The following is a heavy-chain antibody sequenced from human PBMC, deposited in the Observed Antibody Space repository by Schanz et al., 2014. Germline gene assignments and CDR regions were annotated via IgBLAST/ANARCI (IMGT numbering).Heavy chain of an antibody. CDR2: MNSKTGNT. CDR3: ASGEARVTSSGVVIVPMNI. J-gene: IGHJ6*03. Sequence: QVQLVQSGAEVKKPGASVKVSCKASGYTFTSYDINWVRQATGQGLEWMGWMNSKTGNTGYAQRFQGRVTITRDTSASIVYMELSSLRSEDTAVFFCASGEARVTSSGVVIVPMNIWGKGTTVIVSS. D-gene: IGHD3-3*01. V-gene: IGHV1-8*01. CDR1: GYTFTSYD.